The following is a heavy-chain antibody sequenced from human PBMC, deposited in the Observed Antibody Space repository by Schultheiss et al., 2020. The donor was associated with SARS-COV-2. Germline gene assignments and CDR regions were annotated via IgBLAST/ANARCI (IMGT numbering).Heavy chain of an antibody. D-gene: IGHD3-22*01. J-gene: IGHJ3*02. CDR1: GFTFSSYS. CDR3: ARDYEVYYYDSSWNAFDI. V-gene: IGHV3-21*01. Sequence: GESLKISCAASGFTFSSYSMNWVRQAPGKGLEWVSSISSSSSYIYYADSVKGRFTISRDNAKNSLYLQMNSLRAEDTAVYYCARDYEVYYYDSSWNAFDIWGQGTMVTVSS. CDR2: ISSSSSYI.